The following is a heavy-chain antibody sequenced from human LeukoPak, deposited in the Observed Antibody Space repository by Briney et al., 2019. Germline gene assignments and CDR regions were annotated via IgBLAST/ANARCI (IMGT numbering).Heavy chain of an antibody. V-gene: IGHV3-64*01. D-gene: IGHD6-13*01. CDR1: GFTFRSYA. J-gene: IGHJ6*03. CDR2: ISSNGGST. CDR3: ARDNSSWHLYYFMDV. Sequence: GGSLRLSCAASGFTFRSYAMHWVRQAPGKGLESVSAISSNGGSTYYANSVRGRFTITRDNSKNTLYLQMGSLRAEDMAVYYCARDNSSWHLYYFMDVWGKGTTVTISS.